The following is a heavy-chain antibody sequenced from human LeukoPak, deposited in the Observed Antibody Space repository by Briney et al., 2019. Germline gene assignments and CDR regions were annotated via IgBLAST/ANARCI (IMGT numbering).Heavy chain of an antibody. Sequence: GGSLRLSCAASGFTFSSYGMSWVRQAPGKGLEWVSAISGGGGSTYYADSVKGRFTISRDNGKNSLYLQMNSLRAEDTAVYYCAKDGSLWLVELLLDYWGQGTLVTVSS. CDR1: GFTFSSYG. CDR3: AKDGSLWLVELLLDY. CDR2: ISGGGGST. D-gene: IGHD3-10*01. J-gene: IGHJ4*02. V-gene: IGHV3-23*01.